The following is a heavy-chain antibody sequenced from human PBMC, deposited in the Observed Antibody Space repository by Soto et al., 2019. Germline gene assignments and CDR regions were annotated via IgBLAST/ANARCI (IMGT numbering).Heavy chain of an antibody. Sequence: QVQLVQSGAEVKKPGASVKVSCKASGYTFTGYYMHRVRQAPGQGLEWMGWIKPNSGGTNYAQKLQGRVTMTRDTSISTAYMELRRLRSDDTAVYYCARFTPPYGMDVWGQGTTVTVSS. CDR1: GYTFTGYY. V-gene: IGHV1-2*02. J-gene: IGHJ6*02. CDR3: ARFTPPYGMDV. CDR2: IKPNSGGT.